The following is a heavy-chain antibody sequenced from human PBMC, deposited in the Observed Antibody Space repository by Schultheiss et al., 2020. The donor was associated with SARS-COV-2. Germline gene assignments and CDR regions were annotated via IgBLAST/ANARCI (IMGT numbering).Heavy chain of an antibody. D-gene: IGHD3-16*01. V-gene: IGHV3-21*01. CDR3: ARGLGYGPYYFDY. CDR1: GFTFSSYS. J-gene: IGHJ4*02. CDR2: ISSSSSYI. Sequence: GESLKISCAASGFTFSSYSMNWVRQAPGKGLEWVSSISSSSSYIYYADSVKGRFTISRDNAKNTLYLQMNSLRAEDTAVYYCARGLGYGPYYFDYWGQGTLVTVSS.